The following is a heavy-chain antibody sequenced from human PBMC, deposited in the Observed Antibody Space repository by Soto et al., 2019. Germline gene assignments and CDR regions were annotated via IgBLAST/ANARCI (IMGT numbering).Heavy chain of an antibody. CDR3: ARQLLWFGELDYGMDV. CDR1: GYTFTSYD. Sequence: QVQLVQSGAEVKKPGASVKVSCKASGYTFTSYDINWVRQATGQGLEWMGWMNPNSGNTGYAQKFQGRVTMTRNTSISTAYMDLSSLRSEDTAVYYCARQLLWFGELDYGMDVWGQGTTVTVSS. CDR2: MNPNSGNT. D-gene: IGHD3-10*01. J-gene: IGHJ6*02. V-gene: IGHV1-8*01.